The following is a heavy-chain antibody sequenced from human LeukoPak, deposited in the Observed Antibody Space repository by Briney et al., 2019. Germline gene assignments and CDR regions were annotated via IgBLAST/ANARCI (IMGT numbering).Heavy chain of an antibody. Sequence: PSETLSLTCTVSGGSISSGDYSWSWIRQPPGKGLEWIGYIYYSGSTYYNPSLKSRITISVDTSKNQFSLKLSSVTAADTAVYYCARGRYYGWGSPLDWFDPWGRGTLVTVSS. V-gene: IGHV4-30-4*07. CDR3: ARGRYYGWGSPLDWFDP. CDR1: GGSISSGDYS. J-gene: IGHJ5*02. D-gene: IGHD3-10*01. CDR2: IYYSGST.